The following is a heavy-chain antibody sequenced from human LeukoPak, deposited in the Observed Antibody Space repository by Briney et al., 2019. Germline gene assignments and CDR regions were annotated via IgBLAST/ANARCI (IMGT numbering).Heavy chain of an antibody. CDR1: GSSFNTYW. J-gene: IGHJ4*02. D-gene: IGHD3-9*01. V-gene: IGHV5-51*01. CDR2: IYPGDSDI. CDR3: ARQADYNILTGYFKGHLDY. Sequence: PGESLKISCKGSGSSFNTYWIAWVRQMPGKGLEWMGIIYPGDSDIRYSPSFQGQVTISADESISTTYLQWSSLKASDTAMYYCARQADYNILTGYFKGHLDYWGQGTLVTVSS.